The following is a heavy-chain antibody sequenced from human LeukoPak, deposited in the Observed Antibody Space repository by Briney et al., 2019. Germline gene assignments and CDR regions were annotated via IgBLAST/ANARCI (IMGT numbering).Heavy chain of an antibody. D-gene: IGHD2-2*01. Sequence: ASVKVSCKASGYTFTSYGISWVRQAPGQGLEWMGWISAYNGNTNYAQKLQGRVTMTTDTSTSTAYMELRSLRSDDTAVYYCARDPYCSSTSCYGWFDPWGQGTPVTVSS. V-gene: IGHV1-18*01. CDR1: GYTFTSYG. J-gene: IGHJ5*02. CDR2: ISAYNGNT. CDR3: ARDPYCSSTSCYGWFDP.